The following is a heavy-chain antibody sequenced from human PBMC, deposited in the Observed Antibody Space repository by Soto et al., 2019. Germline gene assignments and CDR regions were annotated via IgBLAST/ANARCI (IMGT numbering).Heavy chain of an antibody. CDR3: ARVGTDIVVVPAANYYYYMDV. Sequence: QVQLVQSGAEVKKPGSSVKVSCKASGGTFSSYTISWVRQAPGQGLEWMGRIIPILGIANYAQKFQGRVTITADKSTSTAYMELSSLRSEDTAVYYCARVGTDIVVVPAANYYYYMDVWGKGTTVTVSS. J-gene: IGHJ6*03. D-gene: IGHD2-2*01. V-gene: IGHV1-69*02. CDR1: GGTFSSYT. CDR2: IIPILGIA.